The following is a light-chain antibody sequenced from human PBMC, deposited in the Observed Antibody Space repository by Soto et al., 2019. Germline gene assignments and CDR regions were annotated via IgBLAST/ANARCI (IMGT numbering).Light chain of an antibody. J-gene: IGKJ2*01. CDR1: QGVYSNY. Sequence: EIVLTQSPGTLSLSPGDTATLSCRASQGVYSNYLAWYQHKPGQPPRLLISGASSRATGIPDRFSDSGSETDFTLTISRLEPEDFAVYYCQQYGASPYTFGQGTKL. V-gene: IGKV3-20*01. CDR3: QQYGASPYT. CDR2: GAS.